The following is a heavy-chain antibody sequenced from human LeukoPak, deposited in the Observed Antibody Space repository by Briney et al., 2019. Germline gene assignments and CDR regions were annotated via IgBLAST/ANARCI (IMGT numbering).Heavy chain of an antibody. CDR2: LYSDGNT. D-gene: IGHD1-14*01. CDR3: ARGVEPLAANTLAY. V-gene: IGHV3-53*01. J-gene: IGHJ4*02. CDR1: GLTVITND. Sequence: GGSLRPSCAASGLTVITNDMTWVRQAPGKGLEWVSVLYSDGNTKYADSVQGRFTISRDNSKNTLYLEMNSLSPDDTAVYYCARGVEPLAANTLAYWGQGTLVTVSS.